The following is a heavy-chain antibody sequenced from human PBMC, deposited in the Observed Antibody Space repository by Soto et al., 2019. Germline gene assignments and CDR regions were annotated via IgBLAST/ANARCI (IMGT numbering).Heavy chain of an antibody. J-gene: IGHJ4*02. Sequence: VGALRLSCAASGFTFSSYAMHWVRQAPGKGLEWVAVISYDGSNKYYADSVKGRFTISRDNSKNTLYLQMNSLRAEDTAVYYCARYGGNGNFDYWGQGTLVTVSS. CDR2: ISYDGSNK. CDR3: ARYGGNGNFDY. D-gene: IGHD2-15*01. CDR1: GFTFSSYA. V-gene: IGHV3-30-3*01.